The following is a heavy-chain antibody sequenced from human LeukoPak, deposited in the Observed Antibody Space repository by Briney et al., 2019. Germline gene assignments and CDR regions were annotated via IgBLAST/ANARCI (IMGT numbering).Heavy chain of an antibody. CDR3: ARDLWPAASKYYYYYDMDV. J-gene: IGHJ6*02. CDR1: GGTFSSYA. CDR2: IIPMFGTA. Sequence: PGASVKVSCKASGGTFSSYAISWVRQAPGQGLEWMGGIIPMFGTANYAQKFQGRVTITADESTSIAYMELSSLRSEDTAVYYCARDLWPAASKYYYYYDMDVWGQGTTVIVCS. V-gene: IGHV1-69*01. D-gene: IGHD2-2*01.